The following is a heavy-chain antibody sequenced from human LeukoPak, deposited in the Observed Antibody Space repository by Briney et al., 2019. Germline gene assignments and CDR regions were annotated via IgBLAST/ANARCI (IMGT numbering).Heavy chain of an antibody. CDR3: AKAVYSSAWSDLDY. Sequence: GGSLRLSCAASGFTFSSYIMNWVRQAPGKGLEWVSLISGDGGSTYYADSVKGRFTVSRDTSKNSLYLQMNSLRTEDTAFYYCAKAVYSSAWSDLDYWGQGTLDTVSS. CDR1: GFTFSSYI. D-gene: IGHD6-19*01. J-gene: IGHJ4*02. V-gene: IGHV3-43*02. CDR2: ISGDGGST.